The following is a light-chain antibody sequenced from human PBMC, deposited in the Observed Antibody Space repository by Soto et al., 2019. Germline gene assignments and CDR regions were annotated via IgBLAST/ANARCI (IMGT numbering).Light chain of an antibody. V-gene: IGKV3-15*01. CDR2: GAS. CDR3: QQYNNWPPMA. J-gene: IGKJ1*01. CDR1: QSVSSN. Sequence: EIVMTQSPATLSVSPGERATLSCRASQSVSSNLAWYQQKPGQAPRLLIYGASNRATGIPARFSGSGSGTECTLTISSLQSEDFAVYYCQQYNNWPPMAFGQGTKVEIK.